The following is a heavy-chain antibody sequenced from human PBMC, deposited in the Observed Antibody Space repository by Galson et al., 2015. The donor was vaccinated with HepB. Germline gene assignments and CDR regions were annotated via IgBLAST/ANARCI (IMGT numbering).Heavy chain of an antibody. CDR2: IIPIFGTA. V-gene: IGHV1-69*13. D-gene: IGHD3-10*01. CDR3: ARDPTPTREVQGVIKNNWFDP. CDR1: GGTFSSYA. J-gene: IGHJ5*02. Sequence: SVKVSCKASGGTFSSYAISWVRQAPGQGLEWMGGIIPIFGTANYAQKFQGRVTITADESTSTAYMELSSLRSEDTAVYYCARDPTPTREVQGVIKNNWFDPWGQGTLVTVSS.